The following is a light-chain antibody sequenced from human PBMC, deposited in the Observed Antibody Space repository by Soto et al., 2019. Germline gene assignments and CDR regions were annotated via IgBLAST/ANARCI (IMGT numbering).Light chain of an antibody. V-gene: IGKV3-20*01. Sequence: ILLTQSPCTLSLSPGERATLSCRASQSVSSSYLAWYQQKPGQAPRLLIFRASSRATGIPERFSGSGSGTDFTLTISRLEPEDFEVFYCQQYGNKPWTFSQGTKVDIK. CDR2: RAS. CDR3: QQYGNKPWT. CDR1: QSVSSSY. J-gene: IGKJ1*01.